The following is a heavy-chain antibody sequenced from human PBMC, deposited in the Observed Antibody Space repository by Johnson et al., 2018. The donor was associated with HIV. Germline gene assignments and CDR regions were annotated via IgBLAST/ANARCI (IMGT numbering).Heavy chain of an antibody. CDR2: ISGSGGST. J-gene: IGHJ3*02. CDR1: GFTFSSYA. V-gene: IGHV3-23*04. CDR3: AKDRFFVQLLCSSHHRDAFDI. Sequence: VLLVESGGGLVQPGGSLRLSCAASGFTFSSYAMSWVRQAPGKGLAWVSAISGSGGSTYYADSVKGRFTISRDNSKNTLYLQMNSLRAEDTAVYYCAKDRFFVQLLCSSHHRDAFDIWGQGTMVTVSS. D-gene: IGHD2-2*01.